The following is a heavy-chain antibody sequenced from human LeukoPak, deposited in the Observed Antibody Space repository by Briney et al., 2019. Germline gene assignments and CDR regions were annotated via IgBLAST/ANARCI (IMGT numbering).Heavy chain of an antibody. D-gene: IGHD5-12*01. CDR2: IHPGDSDT. V-gene: IGHV5-51*01. CDR1: GYSFTNYW. J-gene: IGHJ6*02. CDR3: ARQSHEQGYSGYDSLDV. Sequence: GESLRISCYGSGYSFTNYWIGWVRQMPGKDLEWMGIIHPGDSDTRYSPSFQGQVTISADKSTSTAYLQWSSLKASDTAMYYCARQSHEQGYSGYDSLDVWGQGTTVTVPS.